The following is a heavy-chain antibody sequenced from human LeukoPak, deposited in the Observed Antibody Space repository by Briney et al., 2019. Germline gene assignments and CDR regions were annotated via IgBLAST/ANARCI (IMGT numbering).Heavy chain of an antibody. CDR3: ARHVSGITAASDI. Sequence: SETLSLTCSVSGGTITTNIYYWDWIRQPPGKGLEWIGSMYSSGTNYHNPSLRCVITISVDTSKKQFSLKLSFVNAADTAVYYCARHVSGITAASDIWGQGTMVTVSS. V-gene: IGHV4-39*01. D-gene: IGHD1/OR15-1a*01. CDR1: GGTITTNIYY. J-gene: IGHJ3*02. CDR2: MYSSGTN.